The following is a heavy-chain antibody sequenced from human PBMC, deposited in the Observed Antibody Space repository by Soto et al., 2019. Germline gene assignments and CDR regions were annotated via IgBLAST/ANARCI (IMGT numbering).Heavy chain of an antibody. CDR1: GGSISSGGYY. D-gene: IGHD3-3*01. J-gene: IGHJ3*02. CDR3: ARGSSVDFRSGSYGFHI. Sequence: QVQLQESGPGLVEPSQSLSLTCTVSGGSISSGGYYWTWIRQHPGKGLEWIGYIYYSGSTYYNPSLKSRVTISLDTSRNQFSVRLSSVTAADTAMYYCARGSSVDFRSGSYGFHILGQGTMVTVS. V-gene: IGHV4-31*03. CDR2: IYYSGST.